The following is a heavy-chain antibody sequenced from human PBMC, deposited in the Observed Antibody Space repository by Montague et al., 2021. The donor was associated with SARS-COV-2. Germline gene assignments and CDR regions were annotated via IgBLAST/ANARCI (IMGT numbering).Heavy chain of an antibody. CDR3: AATSGDSVVVVAAYYGMDV. CDR2: ISSSGSTI. CDR1: GFTFSSYE. Sequence: SLRLSCAASGFTFSSYEMNWVRQAPGKGLEWVSYISSSGSTIYYADSVKGRFTISRDNAKNSLYLQMNSLRAEDTAVYYRAATSGDSVVVVAAYYGMDVWGQGTTVTVSS. J-gene: IGHJ6*02. D-gene: IGHD2-15*01. V-gene: IGHV3-48*03.